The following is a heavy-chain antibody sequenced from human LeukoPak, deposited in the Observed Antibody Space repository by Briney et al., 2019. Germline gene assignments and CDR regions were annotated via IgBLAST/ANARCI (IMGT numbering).Heavy chain of an antibody. CDR1: GGSISSYY. V-gene: IGHV4-59*08. CDR2: NYYSGST. CDR3: ARHNPYCSGGSCYARYWFDP. D-gene: IGHD2-15*01. Sequence: SETLSLTCTVSGGSISSYYRSWIRQPPGKGLEWIGYNYYSGSTNYNPSLKSRVTISVDTSKNQFSLKLSSVTAADTAVYYCARHNPYCSGGSCYARYWFDPWGQGTLVTVSS. J-gene: IGHJ5*02.